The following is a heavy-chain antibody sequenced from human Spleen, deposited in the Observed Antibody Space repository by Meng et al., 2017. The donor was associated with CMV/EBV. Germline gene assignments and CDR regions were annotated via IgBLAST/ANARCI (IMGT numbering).Heavy chain of an antibody. D-gene: IGHD7-27*01. V-gene: IGHV3-53*01. J-gene: IGHJ4*02. CDR3: ARDGYWGSFDGY. CDR1: GFTVSSNY. Sequence: LSCAASGFTVSSNYMSWVRQAPGKGLEWVSVIYSDGSKYCADSVKGRFTISRDNSKNTLYLQMNSLRAEDTAVYYCARDGYWGSFDGYWGQGTLVTVSS. CDR2: IYSDGSK.